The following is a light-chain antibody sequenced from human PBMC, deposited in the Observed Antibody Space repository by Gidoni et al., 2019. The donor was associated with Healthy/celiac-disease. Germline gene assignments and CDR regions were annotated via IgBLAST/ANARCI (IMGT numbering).Light chain of an antibody. CDR1: QGSSSY. J-gene: IGKJ3*01. CDR2: AAS. Sequence: DTQSTQSPSFLSASVGDRVTITCRASQGSSSYLAWYQQQPGKAPKLLIYAASTLQSGVPSRFSGSGSGTEFTLTISSLQPEDFATYYCQQHNSYPHTFGHGTKVDIK. V-gene: IGKV1-9*01. CDR3: QQHNSYPHT.